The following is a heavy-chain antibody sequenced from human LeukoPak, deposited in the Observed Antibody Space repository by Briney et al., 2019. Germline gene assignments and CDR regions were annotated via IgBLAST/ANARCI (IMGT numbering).Heavy chain of an antibody. CDR1: GFTLITYW. V-gene: IGHV3-7*01. Sequence: GGSLRLSCAASGFTLITYWMTWVRQAPGKGLEWVANINQDGSEKYYVGSVKGRFTISRDNAKNSLYLQMNSLRAEDTAVYYCARSATVPYYFDYWGQGTLVTVSS. D-gene: IGHD4-17*01. CDR3: ARSATVPYYFDY. J-gene: IGHJ4*02. CDR2: INQDGSEK.